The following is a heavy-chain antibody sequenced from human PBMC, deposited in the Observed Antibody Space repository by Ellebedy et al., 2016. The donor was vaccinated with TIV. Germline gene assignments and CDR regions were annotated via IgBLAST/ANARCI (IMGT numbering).Heavy chain of an antibody. V-gene: IGHV1-18*01. CDR1: GYTFTSYG. CDR3: ADWGRELPPGLGDI. D-gene: IGHD3-16*01. Sequence: ASVKVSXXASGYTFTSYGISWVRQAPGQGLEWMGWISAYNGNTNYAQKLQGRVTMTTDTSTSTAYMELSSLRSEDTAVYYCADWGRELPPGLGDIWGQGTMVTVSS. CDR2: ISAYNGNT. J-gene: IGHJ3*02.